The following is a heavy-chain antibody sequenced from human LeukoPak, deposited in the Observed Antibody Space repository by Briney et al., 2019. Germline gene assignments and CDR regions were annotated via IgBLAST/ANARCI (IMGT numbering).Heavy chain of an antibody. V-gene: IGHV3-23*01. CDR3: AKDLESGYSYGYRFDY. CDR1: GLTFSSYD. J-gene: IGHJ4*02. D-gene: IGHD5-18*01. Sequence: GGSLRLSCAASGLTFSSYDMSWVRQAPGKGLEWVSAISPSGDRSYYADSVKGRFTISRDNSKNTLYLQMNSLRAEDTAVYYCAKDLESGYSYGYRFDYWGQGTLVTVSS. CDR2: ISPSGDRS.